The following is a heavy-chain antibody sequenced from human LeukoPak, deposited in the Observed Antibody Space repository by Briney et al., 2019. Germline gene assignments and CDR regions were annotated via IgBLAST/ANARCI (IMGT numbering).Heavy chain of an antibody. Sequence: SARVSCKASGGTFSSYTISWVRQAPGQGLEWMGRIIPILGIANYAQKFQGRVTITADKSTSTAYMELSSLRSEDTAVYYCARVGAAAGDSYWGQGTLVTVSS. V-gene: IGHV1-69*02. CDR1: GGTFSSYT. J-gene: IGHJ4*02. CDR2: IIPILGIA. CDR3: ARVGAAAGDSY. D-gene: IGHD6-13*01.